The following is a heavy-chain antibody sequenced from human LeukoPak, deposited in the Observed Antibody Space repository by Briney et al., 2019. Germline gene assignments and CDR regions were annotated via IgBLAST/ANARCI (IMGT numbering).Heavy chain of an antibody. CDR1: GYTFTSYG. D-gene: IGHD2-2*01. J-gene: IGHJ6*02. V-gene: IGHV1-18*01. Sequence: ASVKVSCKASGYTFTSYGISWVRQAPGQGLGWMGWISAYNGNTNYAQKLQGRVTMTTDTSTSTAYMELRSLRSDDTAVYYCARDNPPNIVVVPAAIYGMDVWGQGTTVTVSS. CDR2: ISAYNGNT. CDR3: ARDNPPNIVVVPAAIYGMDV.